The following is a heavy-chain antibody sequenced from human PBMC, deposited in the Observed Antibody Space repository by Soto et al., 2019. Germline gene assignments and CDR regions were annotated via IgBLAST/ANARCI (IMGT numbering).Heavy chain of an antibody. CDR3: ARSTPLRYYYYYMDV. D-gene: IGHD3-10*01. Sequence: SETLSLTCTVSGGSISSYYWSWIRQPPGKGLEWIGYIYYSGSTNYNPSLKSRVTISVDTPKNQFSLKLSSVTAADTAVYYCARSTPLRYYYYYMDVWGKGTTVTVSS. J-gene: IGHJ6*03. CDR2: IYYSGST. V-gene: IGHV4-59*08. CDR1: GGSISSYY.